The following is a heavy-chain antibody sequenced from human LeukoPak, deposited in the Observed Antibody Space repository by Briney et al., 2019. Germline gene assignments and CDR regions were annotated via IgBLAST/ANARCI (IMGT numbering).Heavy chain of an antibody. J-gene: IGHJ6*04. CDR2: ISGSGGST. CDR3: AELGITMIGGV. D-gene: IGHD3-10*02. V-gene: IGHV3-23*01. Sequence: GGSLRHSCAASGFTFSSYAMSWVRQAPGKGLEWVSAISGSGGSTYYADSVKGRFTISRDNAKNSLYLQMNSLRAEDTAVYYCAELGITMIGGVWGKGTTVTISS. CDR1: GFTFSSYA.